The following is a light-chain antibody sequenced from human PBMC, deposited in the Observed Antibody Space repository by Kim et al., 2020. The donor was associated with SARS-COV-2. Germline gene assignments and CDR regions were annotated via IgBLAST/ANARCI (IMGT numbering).Light chain of an antibody. Sequence: APGSAAGLSRGRDIIVIKAVLCYQQKPGQAPVLVIFRGKDRPSGIPERFSASNSGNTATLSISRVEAGDEADYYCQVWDSSSDHWVFGGGTQLTVL. CDR2: RGK. J-gene: IGLJ3*02. CDR1: IIVIKA. V-gene: IGLV3-21*04. CDR3: QVWDSSSDHWV.